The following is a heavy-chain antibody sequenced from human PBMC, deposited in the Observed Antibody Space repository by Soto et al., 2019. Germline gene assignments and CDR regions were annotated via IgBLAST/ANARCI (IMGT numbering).Heavy chain of an antibody. Sequence: PGEALKISCKGSGYSFTSYWIRWARQMPGKGLEWMGIIYPGDSDTRYSPSFQGQVTISANKSISTAYVQWSSLKASDTAMYYRSFLCCGCKYYYVLSFRAQRSTDIGSAGM. D-gene: IGHD3-16*01. CDR3: SFLCCGCKYYYVLSFRAQRSTDIGSAGM. CDR2: IYPGDSDT. J-gene: IGHJ6*01. CDR1: GYSFTSYW. V-gene: IGHV5-51*01.